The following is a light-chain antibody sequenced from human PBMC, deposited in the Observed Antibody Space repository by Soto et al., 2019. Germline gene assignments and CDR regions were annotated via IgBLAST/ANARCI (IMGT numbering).Light chain of an antibody. CDR2: AAS. V-gene: IGKV3-20*01. J-gene: IGKJ1*01. Sequence: IVLTQSPGTLSLSPGERATLSCRASQRVISSYLAWFQQRPGRAPRLLIYAASKRATDIPARFTGSGSGTDFALTISRLEPEDCAVYYCQQYVTYPWTFGHGTQVEIK. CDR3: QQYVTYPWT. CDR1: QRVISSY.